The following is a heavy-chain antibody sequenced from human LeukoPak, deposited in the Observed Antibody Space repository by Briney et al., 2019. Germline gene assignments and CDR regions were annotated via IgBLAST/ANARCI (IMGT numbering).Heavy chain of an antibody. CDR3: ARVTGLPWLSESGDYDEHNWFDP. Sequence: ASVKVSCKASGYTFTSYGITWVRQAPGQGLEWMGWISVYNGNTNYAQKLQGRVTMTTDTSTSTAYMELRSLRSDDTAVYYCARVTGLPWLSESGDYDEHNWFDPWGQGTLVTVSS. J-gene: IGHJ5*02. V-gene: IGHV1-18*01. D-gene: IGHD4-17*01. CDR1: GYTFTSYG. CDR2: ISVYNGNT.